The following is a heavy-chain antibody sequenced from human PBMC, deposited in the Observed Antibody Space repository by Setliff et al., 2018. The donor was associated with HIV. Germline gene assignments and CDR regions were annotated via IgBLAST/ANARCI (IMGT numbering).Heavy chain of an antibody. Sequence: ASVKVSCKASGYTFTTYDINWVRQPAGQGLEWMGWMNPNSGNTGYAQRFQGRLTMTRNTSISPAYMELNSLMSEDTAVYFCAIRREVVVATTRRGLDIWGQGTMVTVSS. CDR2: MNPNSGNT. CDR3: AIRREVVVATTRRGLDI. V-gene: IGHV1-8*02. CDR1: GYTFTTYD. J-gene: IGHJ3*02. D-gene: IGHD2-15*01.